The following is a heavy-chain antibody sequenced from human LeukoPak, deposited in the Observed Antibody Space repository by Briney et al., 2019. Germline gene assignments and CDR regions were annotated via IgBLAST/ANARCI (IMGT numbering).Heavy chain of an antibody. Sequence: SETLSLTCAVYGGSFSGYYWSWIRQPPGKGLEWIGEINHSGGTNYNPSLKSRVTISVDTSKNQFSLKLSSVTAADTAVYYCARGSPSIAAAVYFDYWGQGTLVTVSS. D-gene: IGHD6-13*01. CDR1: GGSFSGYY. V-gene: IGHV4-34*01. CDR2: INHSGGT. J-gene: IGHJ4*02. CDR3: ARGSPSIAAAVYFDY.